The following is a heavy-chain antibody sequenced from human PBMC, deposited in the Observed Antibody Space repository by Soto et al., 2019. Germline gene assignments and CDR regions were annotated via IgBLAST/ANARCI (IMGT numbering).Heavy chain of an antibody. CDR2: ISAYNGNT. V-gene: IGHV1-18*01. D-gene: IGHD6-13*01. Sequence: QVQLVQSGAEVKKPGASVKVSCKASGYTFTSYGISWVRQAPGQGLEWMGWISAYNGNTKYAQKLQGRVTMTKDTSTSTAYMELRSLTSDDTAVYYCARESTSSCHDYWGQGTLVTVSS. J-gene: IGHJ4*02. CDR3: ARESTSSCHDY. CDR1: GYTFTSYG.